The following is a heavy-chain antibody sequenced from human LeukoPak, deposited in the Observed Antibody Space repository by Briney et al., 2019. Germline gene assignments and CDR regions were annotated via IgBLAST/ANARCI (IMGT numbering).Heavy chain of an antibody. J-gene: IGHJ4*02. CDR3: AKGAEMYSTSTNCYHENY. CDR2: LGGGGVGT. CDR1: GFTFSSYA. V-gene: IGHV3-23*01. D-gene: IGHD2-2*01. Sequence: GGSLRLSCAASGFTFSSYAMSWVRQAPGKGLEWVSSLGGGGVGTYYADSVKGRFTISRDNSKNTLYLQMNSLRADDTAVYYCAKGAEMYSTSTNCYHENYWGQGTLVTVSS.